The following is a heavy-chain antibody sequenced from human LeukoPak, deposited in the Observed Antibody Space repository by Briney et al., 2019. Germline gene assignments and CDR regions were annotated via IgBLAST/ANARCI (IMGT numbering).Heavy chain of an antibody. CDR1: GGSFSGYY. J-gene: IGHJ5*02. V-gene: IGHV4-34*01. D-gene: IGHD6-19*01. CDR2: INHSGST. Sequence: PSETLSLTCAVYGGSFSGYYWSWIRQPPGKGLGWIGEINHSGSTNYNPSLKSRVTISVDTSKNQFSRKLSSVTAADTAVYYCARIFSGIAVAGTVNWFDPWGQGTLVTVSS. CDR3: ARIFSGIAVAGTVNWFDP.